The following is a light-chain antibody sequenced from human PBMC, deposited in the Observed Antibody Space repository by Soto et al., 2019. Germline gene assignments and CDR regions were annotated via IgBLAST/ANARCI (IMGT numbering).Light chain of an antibody. CDR3: QQYGSPPLT. V-gene: IGKV3-20*01. CDR2: GAS. J-gene: IGKJ1*01. CDR1: QSVSSN. Sequence: ETVLTKSAGTLSLSPGARATISYRATQSVSSNLDWYQLKPGQAPRLLIYGASSRATSIPDRFSGSGSGTDFTLTISRVEAEDFAVYYCQQYGSPPLTFGQGTKVDIK.